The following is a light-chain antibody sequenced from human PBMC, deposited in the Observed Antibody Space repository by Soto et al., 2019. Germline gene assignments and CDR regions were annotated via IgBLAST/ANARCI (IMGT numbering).Light chain of an antibody. J-gene: IGLJ1*01. CDR1: SSNIGAGYD. CDR3: QSYDSSLSGYV. V-gene: IGLV1-40*01. Sequence: QSVLTQPPSASGAPGQRVTISCTGSSSNIGAGYDVHWYQQLPGTAPKLLIYGNSNRPSVVPDRFSGSTSGTSASLAITGLQAEDEADYYCQSYDSSLSGYVFGTGTKLTVL. CDR2: GNS.